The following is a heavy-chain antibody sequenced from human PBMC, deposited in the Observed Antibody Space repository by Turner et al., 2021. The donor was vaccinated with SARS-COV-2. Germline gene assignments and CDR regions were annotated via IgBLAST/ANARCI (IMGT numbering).Heavy chain of an antibody. Sequence: VQRPESGGGMVTPGELVITTGAASAFLQSSNSMNLVRQAPLKWLEWIAWISISSSYLYYADSVKGRFTISRDNAKDTLYLQIYSLRAEDTAVYFCASPMYTGIIVVVPAAIGSDYWGQGTLVTVSS. V-gene: IGHV3-21*01. CDR1: AFLQSSNS. D-gene: IGHD2-2*02. J-gene: IGHJ4*03. CDR2: ISISSSYL. CDR3: ASPMYTGIIVVVPAAIGSDY.